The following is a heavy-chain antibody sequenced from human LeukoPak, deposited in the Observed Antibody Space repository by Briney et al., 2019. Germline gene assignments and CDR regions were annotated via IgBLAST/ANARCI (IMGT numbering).Heavy chain of an antibody. V-gene: IGHV4-59*01. Sequence: SETLSLTCTVSGGSFSSYYWSWIRQPPGKRLECIGYIYYSGSTNYNPSLKSRVSMSVDTSKNQFSLNLTSVTAADTAVYYCARTEYFFDHWGQGTLVTVSS. CDR3: ARTEYFFDH. CDR1: GGSFSSYY. CDR2: IYYSGST. J-gene: IGHJ4*02. D-gene: IGHD3-10*01.